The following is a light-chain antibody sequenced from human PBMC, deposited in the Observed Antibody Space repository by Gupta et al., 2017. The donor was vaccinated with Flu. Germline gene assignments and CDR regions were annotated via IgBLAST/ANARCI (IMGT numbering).Light chain of an antibody. Sequence: DIQMTQSPSSVSASVGDRVTVTCRASQGIYNEFGWYQQKPGKAPKLLIYPASTLQRGVPSRFSGGASETDFTLTITNLQPEDAAIYYCQQAYSFPLTFGGGSKVEIK. CDR2: PAS. V-gene: IGKV1-12*01. J-gene: IGKJ4*01. CDR1: QGIYNE. CDR3: QQAYSFPLT.